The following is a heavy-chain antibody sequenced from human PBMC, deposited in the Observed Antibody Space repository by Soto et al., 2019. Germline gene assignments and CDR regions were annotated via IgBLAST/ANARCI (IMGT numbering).Heavy chain of an antibody. J-gene: IGHJ4*02. CDR1: GYTFTGYY. V-gene: IGHV1-2*02. D-gene: IGHD2-15*01. CDR2: INPNNGDT. CDR3: ARLSRSSGDRCYAFYY. Sequence: ASVKVSCKTSGYTFTGYYMHWVRQAPGQGLEWMGWINPNNGDTNYAQNFQGRVTMTRDTSISTASMELSRLRSDDTAVYSCARLSRSSGDRCYAFYYWGQGILVTVSS.